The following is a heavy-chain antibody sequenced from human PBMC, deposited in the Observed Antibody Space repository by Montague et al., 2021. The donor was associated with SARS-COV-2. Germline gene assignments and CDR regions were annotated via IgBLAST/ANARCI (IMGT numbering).Heavy chain of an antibody. CDR2: ISYDGSKR. J-gene: IGHJ6*02. Sequence: SLRLSCAASGFTFSSYAIHWVRQAPGKGLEWVAVISYDGSKRYYGDSVKGRFTISRDDSKNTMYQQMNNLSAEDTAVYYWARDRSNWNYIFSYYYGMDVWGQGTPVTVSS. CDR1: GFTFSSYA. CDR3: ARDRSNWNYIFSYYYGMDV. V-gene: IGHV3-30-3*01. D-gene: IGHD1-7*01.